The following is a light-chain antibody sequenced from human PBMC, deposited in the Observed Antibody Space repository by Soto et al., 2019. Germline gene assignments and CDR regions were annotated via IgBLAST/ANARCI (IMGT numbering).Light chain of an antibody. CDR1: QSVSYY. V-gene: IGKV3-20*01. J-gene: IGKJ1*01. CDR3: QQYGSSGT. CDR2: GAS. Sequence: EIVLTQSPGPLSLSPGERATLSCRASQSVSYYLAWYQQKPGQAPRLLIYGASNRATGIPDRFSGSGSGTDFTLTISRLEPEYVAVYYCQQYGSSGTLGQGTKVDIK.